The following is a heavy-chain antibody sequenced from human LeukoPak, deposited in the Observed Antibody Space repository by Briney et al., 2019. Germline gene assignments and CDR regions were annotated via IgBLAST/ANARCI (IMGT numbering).Heavy chain of an antibody. CDR2: IKPADGYT. CDR1: GYTFTTYY. J-gene: IGHJ4*02. CDR3: ARVEGYTATVSD. V-gene: IGHV1-46*01. Sequence: ASVKVSCKASGYTFTTYYIHWVRQAPGQGLEWMGFIKPADGYTKYAQNFQGRVTMTADTSTNTVHMELSSLTSEDTAVYFCARVEGYTATVSDWGQGTLVTVSS. D-gene: IGHD5-18*01.